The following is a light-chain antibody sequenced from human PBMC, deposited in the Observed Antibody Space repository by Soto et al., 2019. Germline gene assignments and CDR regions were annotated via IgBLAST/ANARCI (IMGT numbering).Light chain of an antibody. J-gene: IGKJ5*01. CDR3: HQYGGSPPIT. V-gene: IGKV3D-20*01. CDR1: QSVSNNY. Sequence: EIVLTQSPATLSLSPGERATLSCGASQSVSNNYLAWYQQKPGLAPRLLIYDASSRSTGIPDRFSGSGSGTDFPLTISRLEPEDFAVYYCHQYGGSPPITFGQGTRLEI. CDR2: DAS.